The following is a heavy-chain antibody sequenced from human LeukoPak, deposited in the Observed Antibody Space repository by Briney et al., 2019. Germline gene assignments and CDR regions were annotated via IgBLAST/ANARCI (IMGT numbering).Heavy chain of an antibody. CDR2: INSDGSWT. D-gene: IGHD2/OR15-2a*01. CDR3: VSFYETY. J-gene: IGHJ4*02. Sequence: HPGGSLRLSCAASGFTFSSPWMHWVRQAPGKGLVWVSHINSDGSWTSYADSVKGRFTISKDNAKNTVYLQMNSLRAEDTAVYYCVSFYETYWGRGTLVTVSS. CDR1: GFTFSSPW. V-gene: IGHV3-74*01.